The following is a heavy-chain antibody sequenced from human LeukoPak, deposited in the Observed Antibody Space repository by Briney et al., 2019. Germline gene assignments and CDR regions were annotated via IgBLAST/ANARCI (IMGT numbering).Heavy chain of an antibody. D-gene: IGHD5-18*01. V-gene: IGHV3-23*01. CDR2: LSGSGGRT. Sequence: PGGSLRLSCAASGFTFSNYGMSWVRQAPGKGLEWVSALSGSGGRTYYADSLKGRFTISRDNSKNTLYLQMNSLRAEDTAVYYCAKVPRGYSYGYSDYWGQGTLVTVSS. CDR1: GFTFSNYG. CDR3: AKVPRGYSYGYSDY. J-gene: IGHJ4*02.